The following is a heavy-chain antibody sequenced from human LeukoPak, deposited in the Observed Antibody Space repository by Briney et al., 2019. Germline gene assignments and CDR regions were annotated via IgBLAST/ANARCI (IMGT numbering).Heavy chain of an antibody. Sequence: ASVKVSCKASGYTFTGYYMHWVRQAPGQGLEWMGWINPNSGGTNYAQKFQGWVTMTRDTSISTAYMELSRLRSDDTAVYYCARDTEAYCGGDCQGPFDPWGQGTLVTVSS. CDR3: ARDTEAYCGGDCQGPFDP. CDR1: GYTFTGYY. CDR2: INPNSGGT. D-gene: IGHD2-21*02. V-gene: IGHV1-2*04. J-gene: IGHJ5*02.